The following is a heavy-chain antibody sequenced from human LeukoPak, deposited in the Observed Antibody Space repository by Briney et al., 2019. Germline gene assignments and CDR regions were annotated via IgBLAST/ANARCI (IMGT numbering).Heavy chain of an antibody. CDR3: ARDGSSWFPNYYYYMDA. J-gene: IGHJ6*03. CDR1: GYTFTSYD. CDR2: MNPNSGNT. V-gene: IGHV1-8*01. Sequence: ASVKVSCKASGYTFTSYDINWVRQATGQGLEWMGWMNPNSGNTGYAQKFQGRVTMTRNTSISTAYMELSSLRSEDTAVYYCARDGSSWFPNYYYYMDAWGKGTTVTVSS. D-gene: IGHD6-6*01.